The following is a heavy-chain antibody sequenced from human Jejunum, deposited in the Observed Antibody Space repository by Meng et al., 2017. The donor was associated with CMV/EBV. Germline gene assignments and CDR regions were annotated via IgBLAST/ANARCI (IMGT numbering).Heavy chain of an antibody. CDR2: ISYDGTNN. CDR1: NYG. CDR3: ARENWSGYYSYSLGGMDV. V-gene: IGHV3-30*19. Sequence: NYGMHWVRQAPGKGLEWVAVISYDGTNNYYADSVKGRFTLSRDNSKSTLYLQMNSLRAEDTARYYCARENWSGYYSYSLGGMDVWGQGTTVTVSS. J-gene: IGHJ6*02. D-gene: IGHD3-3*01.